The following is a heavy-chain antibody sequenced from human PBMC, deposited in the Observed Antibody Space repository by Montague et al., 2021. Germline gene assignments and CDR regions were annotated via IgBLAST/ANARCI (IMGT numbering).Heavy chain of an antibody. J-gene: IGHJ2*01. D-gene: IGHD5-12*01. V-gene: IGHV4-39*01. CDR1: GGSISSSTHY. CDR3: ARPNIVTIHWYFDL. CDR2: IFRNGDS. Sequence: TLSLTCTVSGGSISSSTHYWGWIRQTPGKGLDWIGSIFRNGDSFYNPSLKSPVIISVDTSGNQFSLRLTSVTAADTAVYFCARPNIVTIHWYFDLWGRGTLVLVSS.